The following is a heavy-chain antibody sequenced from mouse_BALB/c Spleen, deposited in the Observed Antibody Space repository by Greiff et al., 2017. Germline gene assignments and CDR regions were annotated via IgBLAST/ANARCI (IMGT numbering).Heavy chain of an antibody. V-gene: IGHV3-8*02. J-gene: IGHJ3*01. CDR3: ARSHYGHPFAY. CDR2: ISYSGST. D-gene: IGHD1-1*02. Sequence: EVMLVESGPSLVKPSQTLSLTCSVTGDSFTSGYWNWIRKLPGNKLEYMGYISYSGSTYYNPSLKSRISITRDTSKNQYYLQLNSVTTEDTATYYCARSHYGHPFAYWGQGTLVTVSA. CDR1: GDSFTSGY.